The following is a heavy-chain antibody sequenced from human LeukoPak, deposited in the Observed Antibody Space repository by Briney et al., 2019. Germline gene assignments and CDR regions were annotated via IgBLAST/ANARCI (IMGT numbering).Heavy chain of an antibody. V-gene: IGHV1-69*05. Sequence: SVKVSCKASGGTFNSYYMSWVRQAPGQGREGVGRIIPIFGTGNYAQKFQGRVTITTDESTSTDYMELSSLRSEDTAVYYCARDDYYDSSGSRAGAFDIWGQGTMVTVSS. CDR3: ARDDYYDSSGSRAGAFDI. J-gene: IGHJ3*02. D-gene: IGHD3-22*01. CDR1: GGTFNSYY. CDR2: IIPIFGTG.